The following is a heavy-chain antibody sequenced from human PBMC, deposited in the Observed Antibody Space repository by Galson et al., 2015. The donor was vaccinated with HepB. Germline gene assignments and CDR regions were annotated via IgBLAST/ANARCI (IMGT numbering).Heavy chain of an antibody. CDR1: GFTFSSYG. V-gene: IGHV3-33*01. CDR2: IWYDGSKK. J-gene: IGHJ4*02. CDR3: AREGDSYASALEY. D-gene: IGHD2-21*02. Sequence: SLRLSCAASGFTFSSYGMHWVRQAPGKGLEWVAVIWYDGSKKYYADSVKGRFSISRDNSKNTAYLQVNSLSAGDTAVYYCAREGDSYASALEYWGQGTLVTVPS.